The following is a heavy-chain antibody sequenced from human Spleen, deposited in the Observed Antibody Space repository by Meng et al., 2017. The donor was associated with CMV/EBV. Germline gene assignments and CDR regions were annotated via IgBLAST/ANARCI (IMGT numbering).Heavy chain of an antibody. V-gene: IGHV3-21*04. CDR1: GFTFSNAW. D-gene: IGHD3-10*01. CDR2: ISSSSSYI. CDR3: AEFLGHR. J-gene: IGHJ5*02. Sequence: GESLKISCVVSGFTFSNAWMSWVRQAPGKGLEWVSSISSSSSYIYYADSVKGRFTISRDNAKNSLYLHMDNLRAEDTAFYYCAEFLGHRWGQGTLVTVSS.